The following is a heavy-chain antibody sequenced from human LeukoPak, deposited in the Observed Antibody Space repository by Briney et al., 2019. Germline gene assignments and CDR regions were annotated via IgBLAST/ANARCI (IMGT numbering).Heavy chain of an antibody. CDR2: ISGSGDST. CDR3: ARRYDGFDY. Sequence: GGSLRLSCAASGFTFSSYAMTWVRQVPGKGPEWVSGISGSGDSTYYADSVKGRFTISRDNSKNTLYLQMNSLRAEDTAVYYCARRYDGFDYWGQGTLVTVSS. CDR1: GFTFSSYA. D-gene: IGHD3-3*01. V-gene: IGHV3-23*01. J-gene: IGHJ4*02.